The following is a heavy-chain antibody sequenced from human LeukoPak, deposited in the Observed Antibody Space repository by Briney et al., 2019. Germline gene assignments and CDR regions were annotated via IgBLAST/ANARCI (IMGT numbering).Heavy chain of an antibody. D-gene: IGHD3-3*01. CDR2: IYSGGST. J-gene: IGHJ3*02. V-gene: IGHV3-66*02. CDR3: ARDRATTIFGVVVNAFDI. CDR1: GFAVSSNY. Sequence: PGASLRLSCAASGFAVSSNYMSWVRQAPGKGLEWVSVIYSGGSTYYADSVKGRFTISRDNSRNTLYLQMNSLRAGDTAVYYCARDRATTIFGVVVNAFDIWGQGTMVTVSS.